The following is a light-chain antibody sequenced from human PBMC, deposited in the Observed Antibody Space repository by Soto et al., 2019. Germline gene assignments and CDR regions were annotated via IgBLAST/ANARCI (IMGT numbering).Light chain of an antibody. CDR2: DAS. CDR3: QQFSSYPLT. V-gene: IGKV3-20*01. J-gene: IGKJ4*01. CDR1: QTVRNNY. Sequence: EFVLTQSPGTLYLSPGERATLSCRASQTVRNNYLAWYQQKPGTATRLLIYDASSRATGIPDRLSGGGSGTDFTLTISRLEPEDFAVYYCQQFSSYPLTFGGGTKVEIK.